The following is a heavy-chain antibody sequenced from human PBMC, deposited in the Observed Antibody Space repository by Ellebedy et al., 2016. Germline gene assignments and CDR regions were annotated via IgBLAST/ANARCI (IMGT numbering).Heavy chain of an antibody. CDR3: RQGHYADL. Sequence: GESLKISXTVSGFIFSNYWMSWVRQAPGKGLEWVSTISAGSDTTRLADSVKGRFTISRDSSKNSVYLRMNNLRVEDTAVYYCRQGHYADLWGQGTLVTVSS. V-gene: IGHV3-23*01. J-gene: IGHJ4*02. CDR2: ISAGSDTT. CDR1: GFIFSNYW. D-gene: IGHD4-17*01.